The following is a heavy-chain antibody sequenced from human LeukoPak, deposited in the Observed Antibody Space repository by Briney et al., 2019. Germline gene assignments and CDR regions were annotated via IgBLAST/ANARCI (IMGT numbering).Heavy chain of an antibody. CDR3: VINVGGASTLIDY. D-gene: IGHD3-16*01. J-gene: IGHJ4*02. CDR2: INPKSGGT. Sequence: ASVKVSCKASGYSFTEYYMHWVRQAPGQGLEWMGWINPKSGGTNYAQKFQGRVTMTRDTSISTAYMELSGLTSDDTAVYYCVINVGGASTLIDYWGQGTPVTGSS. V-gene: IGHV1-2*02. CDR1: GYSFTEYY.